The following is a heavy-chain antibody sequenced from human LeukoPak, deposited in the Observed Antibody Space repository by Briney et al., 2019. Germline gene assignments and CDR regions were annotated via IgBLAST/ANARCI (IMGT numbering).Heavy chain of an antibody. V-gene: IGHV1-69*06. Sequence: VASVKVSCKASGGTFSSYAISWVRQAPGQGLEWMGGIIPIFGTANYAQKFQGRVTITADKSTSTAYMELSSLRSEDTAVYYCARDQDKWLRSVPYWGQGTLVTVSS. CDR1: GGTFSSYA. CDR3: ARDQDKWLRSVPY. CDR2: IIPIFGTA. D-gene: IGHD5-12*01. J-gene: IGHJ4*02.